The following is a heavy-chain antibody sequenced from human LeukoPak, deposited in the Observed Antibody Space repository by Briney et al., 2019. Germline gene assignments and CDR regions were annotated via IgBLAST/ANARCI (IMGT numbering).Heavy chain of an antibody. CDR1: GYTFTSYD. V-gene: IGHV1-8*01. Sequence: ASVKVSSKASGYTFTSYDINWVRQATGQGLEWMGWMNPNSGNTGYAQKFQGRVTMPRNTSISTAYMELSSLRSEDTAVYYCARMAIIRRGAFDIWGQGTMVTVSS. CDR2: MNPNSGNT. J-gene: IGHJ3*02. CDR3: ARMAIIRRGAFDI. D-gene: IGHD5-24*01.